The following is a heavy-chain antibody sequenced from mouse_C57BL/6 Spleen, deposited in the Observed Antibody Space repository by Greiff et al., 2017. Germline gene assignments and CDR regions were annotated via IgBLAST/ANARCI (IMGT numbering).Heavy chain of an antibody. CDR3: THYDDYEGWFAY. D-gene: IGHD2-3*01. V-gene: IGHV1-5*01. Sequence: EVQLQQSGTVLARPGASVKMSCKTSGYTFTSYWMHWVKQRPGQGLEWIGAIYPGNSDTSYNQKFKGKAKLTAVTSASTAYMELSSLTNEDSAVYYCTHYDDYEGWFAYWGQGTLVTVSA. CDR1: GYTFTSYW. J-gene: IGHJ3*01. CDR2: IYPGNSDT.